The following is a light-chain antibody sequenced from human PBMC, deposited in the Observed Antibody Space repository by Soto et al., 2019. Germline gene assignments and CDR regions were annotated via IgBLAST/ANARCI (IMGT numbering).Light chain of an antibody. J-gene: IGLJ1*01. CDR1: SSDVGGYNY. CDR3: SSYTSDSTYV. CDR2: EVS. Sequence: QSVLTQSPSVSGSPGQSITISCTGTSSDVGGYNYVSWYQQHPGKAPKLVIYEVSDRPSGVSSRFSGSKSGNTASLTISGLQAEDEADYYCSSYTSDSTYVFGTGTKVTVL. V-gene: IGLV2-14*01.